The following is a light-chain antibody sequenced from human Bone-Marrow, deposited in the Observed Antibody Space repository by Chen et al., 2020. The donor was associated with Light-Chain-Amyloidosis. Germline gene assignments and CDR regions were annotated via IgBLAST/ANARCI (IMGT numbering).Light chain of an antibody. Sequence: SYELTQPPSVSVSPGQTARITCSGDDLPTKYAYWYQQKPGQAPGLVIHRDTERPSGISERFSGSSSGTTATLTISGVQAEDEADYHCQSADSSGTYEVIFGGGTKLPVL. CDR1: DLPTKY. V-gene: IGLV3-25*03. CDR2: RDT. CDR3: QSADSSGTYEVI. J-gene: IGLJ2*01.